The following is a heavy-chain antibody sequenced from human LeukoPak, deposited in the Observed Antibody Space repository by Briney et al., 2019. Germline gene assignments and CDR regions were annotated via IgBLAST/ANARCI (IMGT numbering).Heavy chain of an antibody. CDR1: GITVSNFC. V-gene: IGHV3-30*18. J-gene: IGHJ4*02. Sequence: RCLLLSREASGITVSNFCMDSVCQDPSKGLEWGAVIPYDGSNKYYADSVKGRFTISRDNSKNTLYLQMNSLRAEDTAVYYCAKDYYDTSGYYYFDAWGQGTLVTVSS. CDR2: IPYDGSNK. D-gene: IGHD3-22*01. CDR3: AKDYYDTSGYYYFDA.